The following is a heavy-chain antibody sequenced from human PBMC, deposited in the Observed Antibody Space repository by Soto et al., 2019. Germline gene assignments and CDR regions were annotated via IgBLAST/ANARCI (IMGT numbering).Heavy chain of an antibody. CDR3: ARTASSSSLWGPFSGYYGMDV. J-gene: IGHJ6*02. Sequence: QVQLVESGGGVVQPGRSLRLSCAASGFTFSSYAMHWVRQAPGKGLEWVAVISYDGSNKYYADSVKGRFTISRDNSKNTLYLQMNSLRAEDTAVYYCARTASSSSLWGPFSGYYGMDVWGQGTTVTVSS. V-gene: IGHV3-30-3*01. D-gene: IGHD6-6*01. CDR1: GFTFSSYA. CDR2: ISYDGSNK.